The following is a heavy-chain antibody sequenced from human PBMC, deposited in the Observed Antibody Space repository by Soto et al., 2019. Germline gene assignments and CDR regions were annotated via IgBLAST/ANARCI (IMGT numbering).Heavy chain of an antibody. J-gene: IGHJ4*02. CDR1: GFTFGSYT. D-gene: IGHD2-8*01. CDR2: INNAGTNV. V-gene: IGHV3-21*02. CDR3: TSALMSTIGRRPNLGAH. Sequence: DVQLVESGGGLVKPGESLRLSCAASGFTFGSYTMSWVRQAPGKGPDWVASINNAGTNVYYADSVKGRFTISRDNAKNSLFLQMNSLSAGDTAIYYCTSALMSTIGRRPNLGAHWGQGTLVAVSS.